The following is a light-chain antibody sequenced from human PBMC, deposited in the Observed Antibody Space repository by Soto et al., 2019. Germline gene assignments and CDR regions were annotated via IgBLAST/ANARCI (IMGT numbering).Light chain of an antibody. Sequence: DIQMTQSPSTLSASVGDRVTITCRASQSISSWLAWYQQKPGKAPKLLIYKASSLESGVPSRFSGSGSGTEFTLTISRLQPDDFANYYGEQYNSYSRTFGQGTKVEVK. CDR2: KAS. CDR3: EQYNSYSRT. V-gene: IGKV1-5*03. J-gene: IGKJ1*01. CDR1: QSISSW.